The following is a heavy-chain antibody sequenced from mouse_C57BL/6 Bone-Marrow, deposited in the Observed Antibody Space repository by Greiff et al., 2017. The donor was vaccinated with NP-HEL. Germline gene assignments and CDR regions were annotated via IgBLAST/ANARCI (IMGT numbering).Heavy chain of an antibody. D-gene: IGHD1-1*01. Sequence: QVQLQQSGAELVRPGTSVKVSCKASGYAFTNYLIEWVKQRPGQGLEWIGVINPGSGGTNYNEKFKGKATLTADKSSSTAYMQLSSMTSEDSAVYFCARSYYYGSSPGFAYWGQGTLVTVSA. V-gene: IGHV1-54*01. CDR3: ARSYYYGSSPGFAY. J-gene: IGHJ3*01. CDR2: INPGSGGT. CDR1: GYAFTNYL.